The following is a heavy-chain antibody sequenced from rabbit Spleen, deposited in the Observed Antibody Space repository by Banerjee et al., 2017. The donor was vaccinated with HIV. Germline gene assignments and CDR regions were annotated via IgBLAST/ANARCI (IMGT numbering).Heavy chain of an antibody. D-gene: IGHD4-1*01. J-gene: IGHJ4*01. CDR2: IDAGSKGIT. CDR1: GVSFSGSSY. Sequence: QEQLVESGGDLVKPGASLTLTCIASGVSFSGSSYMCWVRQAPGKGLEWIACIDAGSKGITYYASWAKGRFTISKTSSTTVTLQMTSLTAADMATYFCARDGSGWGANFNLWGPGTLVTVS. CDR3: ARDGSGWGANFNL. V-gene: IGHV1S45*01.